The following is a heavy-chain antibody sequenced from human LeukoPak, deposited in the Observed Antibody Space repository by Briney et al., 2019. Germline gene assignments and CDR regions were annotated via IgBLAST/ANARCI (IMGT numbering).Heavy chain of an antibody. J-gene: IGHJ4*02. CDR1: GLTLSSYA. CDR3: ARSPFYDSSVFVDY. D-gene: IGHD3-22*01. Sequence: PGGSLRLSCAASGLTLSSYAMSWVRQAQGKGLEWVAVISYDGSNKYYVDSVKGRFTISRDNSKNTLYLQMNSLRADDTAVYYCARSPFYDSSVFVDYCGQGTLVTVSS. CDR2: ISYDGSNK. V-gene: IGHV3-30*04.